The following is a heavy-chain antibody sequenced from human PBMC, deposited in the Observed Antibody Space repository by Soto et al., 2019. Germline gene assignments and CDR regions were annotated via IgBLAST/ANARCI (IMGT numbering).Heavy chain of an antibody. J-gene: IGHJ5*02. CDR3: AKGPHIAAAGRGGWFDP. CDR2: ISGSGGST. CDR1: GFTFSSYA. Sequence: EVQLLESGGGLVQPGGSLRLSCAASGFTFSSYAMSWVRQAPGKGLEWVSAISGSGGSTYYADSVKGRFTISRDNSKNTLYLQMNSLRAEDTAVYYCAKGPHIAAAGRGGWFDPWGQGTLVTVSS. V-gene: IGHV3-23*01. D-gene: IGHD6-13*01.